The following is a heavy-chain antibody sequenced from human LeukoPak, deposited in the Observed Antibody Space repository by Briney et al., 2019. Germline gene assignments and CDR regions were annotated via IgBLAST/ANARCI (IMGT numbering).Heavy chain of an antibody. J-gene: IGHJ6*02. CDR2: ISSSTNTI. D-gene: IGHD4-11*01. CDR1: GFTFSSYS. CDR3: ARDQGANDYSNYHGMDV. V-gene: IGHV3-48*02. Sequence: PGGSLRLSCAASGFTFSSYSMNWVRQAPGKGLEWVSYISSSTNTIYYADSVKGRFTISRDNAKNSLFLQMNSLRDEDTAVYYCARDQGANDYSNYHGMDVWGQGTTVTVSS.